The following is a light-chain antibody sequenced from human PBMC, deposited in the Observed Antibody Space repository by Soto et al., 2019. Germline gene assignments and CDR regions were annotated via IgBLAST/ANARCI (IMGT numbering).Light chain of an antibody. Sequence: ERIMTQSPATLSVSPGESATLSCRASQSVSSNLAWYQQKPGQAPRLLIYGVSTRGTGIPARFSGSGSETKFTLTISSLQSEDFAVYYCQQYNNWPPLTFGGGTKVDIK. CDR1: QSVSSN. CDR3: QQYNNWPPLT. V-gene: IGKV3-15*01. J-gene: IGKJ4*01. CDR2: GVS.